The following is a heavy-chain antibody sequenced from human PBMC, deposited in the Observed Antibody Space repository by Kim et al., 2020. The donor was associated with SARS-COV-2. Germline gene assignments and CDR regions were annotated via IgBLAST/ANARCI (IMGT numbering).Heavy chain of an antibody. CDR2: INHSGST. D-gene: IGHD6-13*01. Sequence: SETLSLTCAVYGGSFSGYYWSWIRQPPGKGLEWIGEINHSGSTNYNPSLKSRVTISVDTSKNQFSLKLSSVTAADTAVYYCVRGRGAAAGSVTDYWGQGTLVTVSS. J-gene: IGHJ4*02. V-gene: IGHV4-34*01. CDR1: GGSFSGYY. CDR3: VRGRGAAAGSVTDY.